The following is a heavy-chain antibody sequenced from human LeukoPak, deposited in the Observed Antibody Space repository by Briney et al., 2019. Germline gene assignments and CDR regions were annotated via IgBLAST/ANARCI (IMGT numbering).Heavy chain of an antibody. Sequence: GGSLRLSCATSGFSFSSHAMTWVRQAPGKGLEWLSAISISGDDTYYADSVKGRFTISRDNSKNTLYLQMNSLRAEDTAVYYCAKGYCTNGVCYHFDYWGQGTLVTVSS. CDR2: ISISGDDT. J-gene: IGHJ4*02. V-gene: IGHV3-23*01. D-gene: IGHD2-8*01. CDR3: AKGYCTNGVCYHFDY. CDR1: GFSFSSHA.